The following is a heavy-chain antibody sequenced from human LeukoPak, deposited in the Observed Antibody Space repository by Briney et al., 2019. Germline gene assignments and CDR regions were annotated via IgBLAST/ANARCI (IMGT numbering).Heavy chain of an antibody. CDR1: GGSFSGYY. J-gene: IGHJ2*01. D-gene: IGHD3-16*01. CDR3: ARPVGGPPLL. V-gene: IGHV4-34*01. CDR2: INHSGST. Sequence: PSETLSLTCAVYGGSFSGYYWSWIRQPPGKGLEWIGEINHSGSTNYNPSLKSRVTISVDTSKNQFSLKLSSVTAADTAVYYCARPVGGPPLLWGRGTLVTVSS.